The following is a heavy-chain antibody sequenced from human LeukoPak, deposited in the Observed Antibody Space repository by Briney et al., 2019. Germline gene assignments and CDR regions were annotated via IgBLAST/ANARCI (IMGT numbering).Heavy chain of an antibody. V-gene: IGHV3-30*01. CDR1: GFTFNIYA. CDR3: ARDDPPYYGDYGGY. CDR2: TSYDGGIK. Sequence: GGSLRLSCAASGFTFNIYAMHWVRQAPGKGLEWVAVTSYDGGIKYYADSVKGRFTISRDNSKNTLYLQMNSLRADDTAVYYCARDDPPYYGDYGGYWGQGTLVTVSS. D-gene: IGHD4-17*01. J-gene: IGHJ4*02.